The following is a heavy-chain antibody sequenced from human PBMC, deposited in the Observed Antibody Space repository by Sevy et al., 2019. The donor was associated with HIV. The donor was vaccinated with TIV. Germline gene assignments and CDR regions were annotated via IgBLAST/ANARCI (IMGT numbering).Heavy chain of an antibody. CDR3: ARVTKTLWHREGAFDI. Sequence: GGSLRLSCAASGFTFSSYSMNWVRQAPGKGLEWVSSISSSSSYIYYADSGKGRFTISRDNAKNSLYLQMNSLRAEDTAVYYCARVTKTLWHREGAFDIWGQGTMVTVSS. V-gene: IGHV3-21*01. CDR1: GFTFSSYS. D-gene: IGHD5-18*01. J-gene: IGHJ3*02. CDR2: ISSSSSYI.